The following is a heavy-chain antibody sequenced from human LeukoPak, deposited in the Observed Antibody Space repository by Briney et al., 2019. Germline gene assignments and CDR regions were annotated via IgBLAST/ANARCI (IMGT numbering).Heavy chain of an antibody. CDR3: TRVNWYFDL. J-gene: IGHJ2*01. CDR1: GVSISTTDYY. Sequence: SQTLSLTCTVSGVSISTTDYYWGWVRQPPGKGLEWIGYIYNSGTAYYNPSLKSRVTVSVDTSKNQFSLKLTSVTAADTAIYYCTRVNWYFDLWGRGTLVTVSS. V-gene: IGHV4-30-4*08. CDR2: IYNSGTA.